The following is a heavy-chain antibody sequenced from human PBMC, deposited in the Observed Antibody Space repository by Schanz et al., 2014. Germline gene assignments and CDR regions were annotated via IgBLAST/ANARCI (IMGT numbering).Heavy chain of an antibody. CDR3: ARRYHQGVFDF. CDR2: IYYSGSA. D-gene: IGHD2-2*01. V-gene: IGHV4-39*01. Sequence: QLQLQESGPGLVKPSETLSLTCTVSGGSISSSSYYWVWIRQPPGKGLKWIGSIYYSGSAYYNPPLRSRVTCSVDPSKTQSPRKVNAVPAADTAVYYCARRYHQGVFDFWGQGTLVPVSS. CDR1: GGSISSSSYY. J-gene: IGHJ4*02.